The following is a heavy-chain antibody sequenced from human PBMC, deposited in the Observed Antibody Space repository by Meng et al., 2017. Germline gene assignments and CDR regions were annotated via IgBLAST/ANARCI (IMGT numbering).Heavy chain of an antibody. V-gene: IGHV4-31*01. D-gene: IGHD3-3*01. CDR3: ARGSPYYDFWSGPDAFDI. CDR2: IYYSGST. CDR1: GGSISSGGYY. Sequence: SETLSLTCTVSGGSISSGGYYWSWIRQHPGKGLEWIGYIYYSGSTYYNPSLKSLVTISVDTSKNQFSLKLSSVTAADTAVYYCARGSPYYDFWSGPDAFDIWGQGTMVTVSS. J-gene: IGHJ3*02.